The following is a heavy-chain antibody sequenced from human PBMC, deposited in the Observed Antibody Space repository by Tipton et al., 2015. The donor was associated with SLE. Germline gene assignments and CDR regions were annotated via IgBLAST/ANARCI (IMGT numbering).Heavy chain of an antibody. J-gene: IGHJ3*02. CDR1: GFTFSSYA. D-gene: IGHD5-24*01. Sequence: SLRLSCAASGFTFSSYAMHWVRQPPGKGLEWVSGTNWNGGTIAYADSVKGRFTISRDNDKNPLYLQMNGLRDDDTALYYCAKDSGYNLSALDSWGQGTMVTVSS. CDR2: TNWNGGTI. CDR3: AKDSGYNLSALDS. V-gene: IGHV3-9*01.